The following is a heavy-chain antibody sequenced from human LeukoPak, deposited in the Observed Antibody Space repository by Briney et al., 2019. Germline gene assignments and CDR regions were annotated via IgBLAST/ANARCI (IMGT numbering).Heavy chain of an antibody. D-gene: IGHD5-24*01. CDR1: GLTFRSYS. J-gene: IGHJ4*02. V-gene: IGHV3-21*01. Sequence: KPGGSLRLSCAACGLTFRSYSTNWVRQAPGKGLEWASSISSRSSNLYYADSVKGRFTISRDNAKNSLYLQMNSLRAEDTALYYSARDGGDDGYNSYFDYWGQGTLVTVSS. CDR3: ARDGGDDGYNSYFDY. CDR2: ISSRSSNL.